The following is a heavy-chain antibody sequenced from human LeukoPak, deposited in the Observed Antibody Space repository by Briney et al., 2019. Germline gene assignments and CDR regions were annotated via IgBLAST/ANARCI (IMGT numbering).Heavy chain of an antibody. Sequence: SETLSLTCTVSGGSISSHFCTWIRQPAGKGLEWIGYIHYSGSTNYNPSLKSRVSISVDTSKNEFSLKLSSVTAADTAVYYCARDFLECSRASCLNWFDPWGQGTLVTVSS. J-gene: IGHJ5*02. CDR2: IHYSGST. CDR1: GGSISSHF. D-gene: IGHD2-2*01. V-gene: IGHV4-59*11. CDR3: ARDFLECSRASCLNWFDP.